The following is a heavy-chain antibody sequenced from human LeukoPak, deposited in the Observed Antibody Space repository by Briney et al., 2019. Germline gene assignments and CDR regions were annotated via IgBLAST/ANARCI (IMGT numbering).Heavy chain of an antibody. D-gene: IGHD5-12*01. CDR2: INSEGSNI. CDR1: GFTFSSYW. V-gene: IGHV3-74*03. Sequence: GASLRLSCPASGFTFSSYWMHCVRHAPGKGLVWLSRINSEGSNITYADSVKGRFTISRDNAKNTLYLQMNSLRVEDTAVYYCAREGRVSGYDFDCWGQGTLVTVSS. CDR3: AREGRVSGYDFDC. J-gene: IGHJ4*02.